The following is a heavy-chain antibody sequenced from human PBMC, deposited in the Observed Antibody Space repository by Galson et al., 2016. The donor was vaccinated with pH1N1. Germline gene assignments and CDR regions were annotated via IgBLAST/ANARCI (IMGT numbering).Heavy chain of an antibody. D-gene: IGHD5-18*01. CDR3: ARDVRISLWLPDF. V-gene: IGHV1-18*01. CDR1: GSTFTNYG. Sequence: SVKVSCKASGSTFTNYGITWVRQAPGQGLEWMAWMSAYNGNTNYAQKFQGRVTMATDTSTNTAYMELRNLTSDETAVYYCARDVRISLWLPDFWGQGTLVTVSS. CDR2: MSAYNGNT. J-gene: IGHJ4*02.